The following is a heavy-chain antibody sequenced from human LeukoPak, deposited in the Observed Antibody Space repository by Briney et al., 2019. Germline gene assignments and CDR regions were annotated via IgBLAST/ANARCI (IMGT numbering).Heavy chain of an antibody. D-gene: IGHD2-21*02. J-gene: IGHJ5*02. CDR2: INWNGGST. V-gene: IGHV3-20*04. CDR3: AREYQPLLFAWFGP. CDR1: GFTFDDYG. Sequence: GGSLRLSCAASGFTFDDYGMSWVRQAPGKGLEWVSGINWNGGSTGYADSVKGRFTISRDNAKNSLYLQMNSLRAEDTALYYCAREYQPLLFAWFGPWGQGTLVTVSS.